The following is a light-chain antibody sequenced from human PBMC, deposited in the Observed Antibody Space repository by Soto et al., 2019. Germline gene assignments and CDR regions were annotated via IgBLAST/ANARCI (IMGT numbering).Light chain of an antibody. J-gene: IGLJ1*01. CDR2: GNT. CDR1: SSNIGADYH. CDR3: QSYDTSLRAYV. Sequence: QSVLTQPPSVSGAPGQRVTIFCTGSSSNIGADYHVHWYQQLPGTAPRLLIYGNTNRTSGVPGRFSGSKSDTSASLAITGLQAEDEGDYYRQSYDTSLRAYVFGTGTKVTVL. V-gene: IGLV1-40*01.